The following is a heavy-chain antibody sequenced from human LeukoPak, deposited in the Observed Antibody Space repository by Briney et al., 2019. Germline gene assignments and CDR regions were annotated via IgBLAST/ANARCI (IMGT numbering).Heavy chain of an antibody. CDR1: GFIIFKSW. Sequence: RGSLRLSCAASGFIIFKSWMTWVRQAPGKGLEWVAIIKQDASETYYLDSVKGRFTISRDNAKNSIYLHMTRLRVEDTAVYYCARVAGEASGYHPFDIWGQGTMVTASS. D-gene: IGHD3-22*01. J-gene: IGHJ3*02. CDR3: ARVAGEASGYHPFDI. CDR2: IKQDASET. V-gene: IGHV3-7*01.